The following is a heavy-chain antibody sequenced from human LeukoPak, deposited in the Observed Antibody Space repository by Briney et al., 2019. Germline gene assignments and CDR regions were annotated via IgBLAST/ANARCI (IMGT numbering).Heavy chain of an antibody. D-gene: IGHD2-15*01. CDR3: ARGCSGGSCYVY. V-gene: IGHV3-64*01. Sequence: PGGSLRLSCAASGFTFSSYAMHWVRQAPGKGLEYVSAIRSNGGSTYYANSVKGRFTISRDNSKNTLYLQMGSLRAEDMAVYYCARGCSGGSCYVYWGQGTLVTVSS. CDR1: GFTFSSYA. CDR2: IRSNGGST. J-gene: IGHJ4*02.